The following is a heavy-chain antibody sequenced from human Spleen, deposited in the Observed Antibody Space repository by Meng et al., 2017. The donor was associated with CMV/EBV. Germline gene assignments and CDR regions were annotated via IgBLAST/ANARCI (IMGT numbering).Heavy chain of an antibody. CDR2: INPNTGGT. CDR3: ARERGLGFRGLNDALDI. D-gene: IGHD3/OR15-3a*01. CDR1: GYTFPLYY. Sequence: ASVNVSCKADGYTFPLYYIHWVRQAPGQGLEWMGWINPNTGGTNSAQIFQGRVTMTGDTSTSTAYLELSRLTSDDTALYYCARERGLGFRGLNDALDIWGQGTMVTVSS. J-gene: IGHJ3*02. V-gene: IGHV1-2*02.